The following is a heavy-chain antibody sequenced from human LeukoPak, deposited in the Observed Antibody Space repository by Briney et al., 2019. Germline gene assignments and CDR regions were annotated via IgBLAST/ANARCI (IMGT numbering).Heavy chain of an antibody. Sequence: SETLSLTCTVSGGSINSYYWSWIRQPPGKELEWIGCIYYSGSTNYNPSLKSRVTISVDTSKNQYSLKLSSVTAADTAVYYCARALRYSSGYYYGMDVWGKGTTVTVSS. CDR2: IYYSGST. CDR1: GGSINSYY. D-gene: IGHD6-19*01. CDR3: ARALRYSSGYYYGMDV. J-gene: IGHJ6*04. V-gene: IGHV4-59*01.